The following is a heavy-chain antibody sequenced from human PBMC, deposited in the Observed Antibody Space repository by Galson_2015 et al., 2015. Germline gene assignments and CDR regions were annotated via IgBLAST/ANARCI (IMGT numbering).Heavy chain of an antibody. V-gene: IGHV3-30*18. CDR2: ISYDGSKK. CDR3: AKGGYSGYDSPLLGYYYYYMDV. D-gene: IGHD5-12*01. CDR1: GFNLSSYG. J-gene: IGHJ6*03. Sequence: SLRLSCAASGFNLSSYGMHWVRQAPGKGLEWVAIISYDGSKKYYADSVKGRFTISRDNSKNTLNLQMNSLRAEDTALYYCAKGGYSGYDSPLLGYYYYYMDVWGKGTVVTVSS.